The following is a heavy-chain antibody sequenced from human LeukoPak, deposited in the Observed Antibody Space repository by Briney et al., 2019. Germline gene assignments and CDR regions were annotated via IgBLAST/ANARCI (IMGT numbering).Heavy chain of an antibody. V-gene: IGHV1-2*02. D-gene: IGHD3-10*01. J-gene: IGHJ6*03. CDR2: INPNSGGT. CDR1: GYTFTGYY. Sequence: WASVKVSCKASGYTFTGYYMHWVRQAPGQGLEWMGWINPNSGGTNYAQKFQGRVTMTRDTSISTAYMELSRLRSDDTAVYYCARGGTHYYGSGYYYYMDVWGKGTTVTVSS. CDR3: ARGGTHYYGSGYYYYMDV.